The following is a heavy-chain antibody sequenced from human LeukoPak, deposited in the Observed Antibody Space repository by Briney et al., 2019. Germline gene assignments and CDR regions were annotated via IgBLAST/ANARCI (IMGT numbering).Heavy chain of an antibody. Sequence: GGSLRLSCAASGFTFSSYAMNWVRQAPGKGLEWVSGISGSGDGTYYADSVRGRFTISRDNSKNTLFLQMNSLRADDTAIYYCAKYGAAMVTYYFDCWGQGTLVTVSS. CDR3: AKYGAAMVTYYFDC. D-gene: IGHD5-18*01. CDR1: GFTFSSYA. V-gene: IGHV3-23*01. J-gene: IGHJ4*02. CDR2: ISGSGDGT.